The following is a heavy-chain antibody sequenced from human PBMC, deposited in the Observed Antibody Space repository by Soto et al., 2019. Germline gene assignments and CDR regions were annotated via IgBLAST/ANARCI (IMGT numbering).Heavy chain of an antibody. CDR1: GGSISSDD. V-gene: IGHV4-59*01. J-gene: IGHJ6*02. CDR2: IYYSGST. Sequence: ETLSLTCTVSGGSISSDDWSWIRQPPGKGLEWIGYIYYSGSTNYNPSLKSRVTISVDTSKNQFSLKLSSVTAADTAVYYCAREKGQQLVRCYYYYGMDVWVQGTTVTVSS. CDR3: AREKGQQLVRCYYYYGMDV. D-gene: IGHD6-13*01.